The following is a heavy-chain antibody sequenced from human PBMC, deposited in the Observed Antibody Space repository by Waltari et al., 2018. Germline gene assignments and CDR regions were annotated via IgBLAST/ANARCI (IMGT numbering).Heavy chain of an antibody. V-gene: IGHV1-8*01. J-gene: IGHJ4*02. Sequence: QVQLVQSGAEVKKPGASVKVSCKASGYTFTSYDINWVRQATGQGLEWMGWRNPNSGNTVYEQKFQGKATMTRNTSITTAYMELSSLGSEDTALYYCARGGGIVGAFTDYWGQGTLVTVSS. CDR1: GYTFTSYD. D-gene: IGHD1-26*01. CDR2: RNPNSGNT. CDR3: ARGGGIVGAFTDY.